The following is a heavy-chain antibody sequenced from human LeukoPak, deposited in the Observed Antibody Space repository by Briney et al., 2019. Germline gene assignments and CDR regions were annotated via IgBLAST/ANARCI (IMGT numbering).Heavy chain of an antibody. CDR2: IIPILGIA. Sequence: SVKVSCKASGGTFSSYAISWVRQAPGQGLEWMGRIIPILGIANYAQKLQGRVTMTTDTSTSTAYMELRSLRSDDTAVYYCARQDYYDSSGYYYNYWGQGTLVTVSS. CDR1: GGTFSSYA. CDR3: ARQDYYDSSGYYYNY. D-gene: IGHD3-22*01. V-gene: IGHV1-69*04. J-gene: IGHJ4*02.